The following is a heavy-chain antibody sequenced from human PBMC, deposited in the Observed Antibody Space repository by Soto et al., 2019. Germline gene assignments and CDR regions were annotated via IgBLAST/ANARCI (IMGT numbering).Heavy chain of an antibody. CDR1: GGSISSSSYY. V-gene: IGHV4-39*01. Sequence: QLQLQESGPGLVKPSETLSLTCTVSGGSISSSSYYWGWIRQPPGKGLEWIGSIYYSGSTYYNPSIKGRVTISVDTSKNQFSLQPSSATAADTAVYYCARWILDYGDYYWYVDLWGRGTLVTVSS. J-gene: IGHJ2*01. CDR2: IYYSGST. D-gene: IGHD4-17*01. CDR3: ARWILDYGDYYWYVDL.